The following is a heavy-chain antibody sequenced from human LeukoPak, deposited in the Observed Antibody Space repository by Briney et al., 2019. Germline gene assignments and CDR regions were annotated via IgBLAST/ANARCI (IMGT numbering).Heavy chain of an antibody. Sequence: PSETLSLTCTVSGGSISSSSYYWGWIRQPPGKGLEWIGSIYYSGSTYYNPSLKSRVTISVDTSMDQFSLKLSSVTAADTAVYYCARHSVQSPGAFDIWGQGTMVTVSS. D-gene: IGHD5/OR15-5a*01. J-gene: IGHJ3*02. V-gene: IGHV4-39*01. CDR3: ARHSVQSPGAFDI. CDR1: GGSISSSSYY. CDR2: IYYSGST.